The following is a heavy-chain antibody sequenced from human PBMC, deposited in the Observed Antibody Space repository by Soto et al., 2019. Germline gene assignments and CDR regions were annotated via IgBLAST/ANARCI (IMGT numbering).Heavy chain of an antibody. V-gene: IGHV4-39*07. CDR2: IYYSGTT. D-gene: IGHD3-9*01. CDR3: ARIPYDILTGYGYYGMDV. J-gene: IGHJ6*02. CDR1: GDSITSNSYF. Sequence: PSETLSLTCTVSGDSITSNSYFWAWIRQPPGKGLEWIGSIYYSGTTYYNPSLKSRVTISVDTSKNQFSLKLSSVTAADTAVYYCARIPYDILTGYGYYGMDVWGQGTTVTVSS.